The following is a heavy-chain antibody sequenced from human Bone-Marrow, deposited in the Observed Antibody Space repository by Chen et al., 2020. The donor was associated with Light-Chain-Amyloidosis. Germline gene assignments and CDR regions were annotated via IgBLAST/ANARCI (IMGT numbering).Heavy chain of an antibody. CDR3: ARVALISVAAAGSWFDP. CDR2: IFYSGST. CDR1: GGSIRSSSYY. J-gene: IGHJ5*02. D-gene: IGHD6-13*01. Sequence: QLQLQESGPGLVKPSETLSLTCTVSGGSIRSSSYYWGWIRQPPGKGLEWIGSIFYSGSTHYNPSLKSRVTISVDTSKNQFPLKLTSVTAADTAVYYCARVALISVAAAGSWFDPWGQGTLVTVSS. V-gene: IGHV4-39*07.